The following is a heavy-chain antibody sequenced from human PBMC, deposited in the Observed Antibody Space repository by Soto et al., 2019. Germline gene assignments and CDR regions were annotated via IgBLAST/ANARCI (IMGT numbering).Heavy chain of an antibody. CDR3: ASDKITGLFDY. D-gene: IGHD2-8*02. J-gene: IGHJ4*02. CDR1: GGSFSGYY. V-gene: IGHV4-34*01. CDR2: INHSGST. Sequence: QVQLQQWGAGLLKPSETLSLTCAVYGGSFSGYYWTWIRQPPGTGLEGIGEINHSGSTNYNPSLKSRVTIAVDTSKNQFSLKLTSVTAAVTSVYYCASDKITGLFDYWGQGTLVTVSS.